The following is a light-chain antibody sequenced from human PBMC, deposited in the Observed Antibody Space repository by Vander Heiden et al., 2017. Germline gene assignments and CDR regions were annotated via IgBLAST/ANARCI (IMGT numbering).Light chain of an antibody. CDR2: KAS. V-gene: IGKV1-5*03. J-gene: IGKJ1*01. CDR3: QQDNSYWT. Sequence: DRVTITCRASQSISSWLAWYQQKPGKAPKLLIYKASSLESGVPSRFSGSGSGTEFTLTISSLQPDDFATYYCQQDNSYWTFGQGTKVEIK. CDR1: QSISSW.